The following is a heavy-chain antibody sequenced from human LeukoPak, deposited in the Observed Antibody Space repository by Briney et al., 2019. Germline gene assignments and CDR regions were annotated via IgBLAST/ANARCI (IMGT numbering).Heavy chain of an antibody. D-gene: IGHD3-16*02. CDR1: GFTFSSYA. J-gene: IGHJ3*02. CDR2: ISGSGGST. Sequence: GGSLRLSCAASGFTFSSYAMSWVRQAPGKGLEWVSAISGSGGSTYYADSVKGRFTISRDNAKNTLYLQMNSLRAEDTAVYYCSRGGYHHGFDIWGQGTMVTVSS. CDR3: SRGGYHHGFDI. V-gene: IGHV3-23*01.